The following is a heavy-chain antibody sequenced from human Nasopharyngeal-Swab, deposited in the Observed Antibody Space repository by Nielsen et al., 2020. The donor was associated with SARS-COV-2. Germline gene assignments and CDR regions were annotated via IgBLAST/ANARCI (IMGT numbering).Heavy chain of an antibody. V-gene: IGHV1-69*01. J-gene: IGHJ4*02. CDR2: IIPIFGTA. Sequence: VRQMPGKGLEWMGGIIPIFGTANYAQKFQGRVTITADESTSTAYMELSSLRSEDTAVYYCARDRATNYFDYWGQGTLVTVSS. CDR3: ARDRATNYFDY.